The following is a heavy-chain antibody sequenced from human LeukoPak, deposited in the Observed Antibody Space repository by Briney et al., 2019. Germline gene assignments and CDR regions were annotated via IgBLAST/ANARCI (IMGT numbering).Heavy chain of an antibody. CDR3: ARAYDLFDY. D-gene: IGHD5-12*01. V-gene: IGHV4-4*07. Sequence: SETLSLTCSFSGDSTGSYFWSWLRQPAGEGLEWIGRIYSSGSTHYNPSLKSRVTMSVDMSKNQFSLKLSSVTAADTAVYYCARAYDLFDYWGQGTLVTVSS. J-gene: IGHJ4*02. CDR2: IYSSGST. CDR1: GDSTGSYF.